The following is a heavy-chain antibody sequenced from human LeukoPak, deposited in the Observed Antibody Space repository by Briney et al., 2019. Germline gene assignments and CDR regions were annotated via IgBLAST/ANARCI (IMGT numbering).Heavy chain of an antibody. J-gene: IGHJ4*02. CDR2: ISGSGGST. CDR1: GFTFSSYA. V-gene: IGHV3-23*01. Sequence: GGSLRLSCAASGFTFSSYAMSWVRQAPGKGLEWVSAISGSGGSTYYADSVKGRFTISRDNSENTLYLQMNSLRAEDTAVYYCAKDTRDRYYFDYWGQGTLVTVSS. D-gene: IGHD2-2*01. CDR3: AKDTRDRYYFDY.